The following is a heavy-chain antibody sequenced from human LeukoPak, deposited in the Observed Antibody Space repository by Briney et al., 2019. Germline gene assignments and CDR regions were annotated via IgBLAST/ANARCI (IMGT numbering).Heavy chain of an antibody. CDR2: ISSSGSTI. V-gene: IGHV3-11*04. CDR1: GFTFSDYY. Sequence: GGSLRLSCAASGFTFSDYYMSWICQAPGKGLEWVSYISSSGSTIYYADSVKGRFTISRDNAKNSLYLQMNSLRAEDTAVYYCARDRLSCSSTSCYTSFYDYWGQGTLVTVSS. D-gene: IGHD2-2*02. J-gene: IGHJ4*02. CDR3: ARDRLSCSSTSCYTSFYDY.